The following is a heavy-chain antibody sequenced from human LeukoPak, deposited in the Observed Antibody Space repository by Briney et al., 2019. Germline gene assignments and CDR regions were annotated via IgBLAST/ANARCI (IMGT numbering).Heavy chain of an antibody. J-gene: IGHJ4*02. V-gene: IGHV3-9*03. CDR1: GFTFDDYA. CDR2: ISWNSGSI. Sequence: GGSLRLSCAASGFTFDDYAMHWVRQAPGKGLEWVSGISWNSGSIGYADSVKGRFTISRDSAKNSLYLQMNSLRAEDMALYYCAKALGPYYYDISGYLDYGGQGTLVTVSS. D-gene: IGHD3-22*01. CDR3: AKALGPYYYDISGYLDY.